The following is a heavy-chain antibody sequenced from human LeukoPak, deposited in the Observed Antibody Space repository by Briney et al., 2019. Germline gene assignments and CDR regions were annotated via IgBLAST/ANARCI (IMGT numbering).Heavy chain of an antibody. J-gene: IGHJ5*02. Sequence: GGSLRLSCAASGFTFSSYEMNWVRQAPGKGLEWVSYISSSGSTIYYADSVKGRFTISRDNAKSSLYLQMNSLRAEDTAVYYCARASYYYGSAQTFDPWGQGTLVTVSS. CDR2: ISSSGSTI. V-gene: IGHV3-48*03. CDR3: ARASYYYGSAQTFDP. CDR1: GFTFSSYE. D-gene: IGHD3-10*01.